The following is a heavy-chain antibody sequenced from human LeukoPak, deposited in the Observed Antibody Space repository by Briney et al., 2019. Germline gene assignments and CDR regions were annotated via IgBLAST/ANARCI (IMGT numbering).Heavy chain of an antibody. J-gene: IGHJ4*02. V-gene: IGHV3-74*01. D-gene: IGHD6-13*01. CDR1: GFTFSSNW. CDR2: INSDGSST. CDR3: ARDIGLGNSWPVPDY. Sequence: GGSLRLSCAASGFTFSSNWMHWVRQAPGKGLVWVSRINSDGSSTSYADSVKGRFTISRDDAKNTLYLQMNSLRAEDTAVYYCARDIGLGNSWPVPDYWGQGTLVTVSS.